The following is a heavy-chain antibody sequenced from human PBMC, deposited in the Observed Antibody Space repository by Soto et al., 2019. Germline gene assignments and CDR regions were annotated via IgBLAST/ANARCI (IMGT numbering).Heavy chain of an antibody. J-gene: IGHJ4*01. V-gene: IGHV1-18*01. CDR3: ARESNVLESRVSSPGVQH. D-gene: IGHD2-8*01. Sequence: ATVKVSCQASSYTFTSYGISWVRQAPGQGLEWMGWISAYNGNTNYAQKLQGRVTMTTDTSTSTAYMELRSLRSDDTAVYYCARESNVLESRVSSPGVQHWGHGPLATVLS. CDR1: SYTFTSYG. CDR2: ISAYNGNT.